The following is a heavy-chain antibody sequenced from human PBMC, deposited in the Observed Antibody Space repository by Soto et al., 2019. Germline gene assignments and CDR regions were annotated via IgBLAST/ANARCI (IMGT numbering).Heavy chain of an antibody. CDR3: LTTVTTHDCDY. Sequence: SETLSLTCTVSGGSISSSSDYWGWIRQPPGKGLEWIGSIYYSGSTYYNPSLKSRVTISVDTSKNQFSLKLSSVTAADTAVYYCLTTVTTHDCDYWGQGTLVTVSS. CDR1: GGSISSSSDY. CDR2: IYYSGST. J-gene: IGHJ4*02. D-gene: IGHD4-17*01. V-gene: IGHV4-39*01.